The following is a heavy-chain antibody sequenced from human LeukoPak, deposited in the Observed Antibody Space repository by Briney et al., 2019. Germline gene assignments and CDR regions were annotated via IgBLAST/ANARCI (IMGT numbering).Heavy chain of an antibody. CDR3: AKDYGHLFDY. CDR1: GFTFSSYG. J-gene: IGHJ4*02. Sequence: PGRSLRLSCAASGFTFSSYGMHWVRQAPGKGLEWVAVISYDGSNKYYADSVKGRFTISRDNSKNTLYLQMNSLRAEDTAVYYCAKDYGHLFDYWGQGTLVTVSS. V-gene: IGHV3-30*18. CDR2: ISYDGSNK. D-gene: IGHD3-10*01.